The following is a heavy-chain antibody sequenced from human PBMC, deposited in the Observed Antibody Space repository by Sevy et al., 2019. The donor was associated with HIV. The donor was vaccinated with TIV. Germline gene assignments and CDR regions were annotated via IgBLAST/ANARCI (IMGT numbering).Heavy chain of an antibody. D-gene: IGHD2-2*01. Sequence: GGSQRLSCAASGFTFTDYYMSWIRQAPGKGLEWLSYISSSGDTIQYADSVKGRFTISRDNAKNSLSLQMNSLRAEDTAVYYCARESRTRFTDCWGQGTLVTVSS. CDR3: ARESRTRFTDC. CDR1: GFTFTDYY. CDR2: ISSSGDTI. J-gene: IGHJ4*02. V-gene: IGHV3-11*01.